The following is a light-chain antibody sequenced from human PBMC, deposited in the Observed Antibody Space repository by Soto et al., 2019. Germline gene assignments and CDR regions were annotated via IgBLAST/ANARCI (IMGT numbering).Light chain of an antibody. CDR1: QSILYSSNNKHS. J-gene: IGKJ4*01. V-gene: IGKV4-1*01. CDR3: QQCLATLT. CDR2: WAS. Sequence: DIVMTQSPASLAASLGERATINCKSSQSILYSSNNKHSLAWFQQRPGQPPKLLIYWASTRESGVPDRFSGSGSGTDFTLTISSLQAEDVAVYYRQQCLATLTFRGGDKVDI.